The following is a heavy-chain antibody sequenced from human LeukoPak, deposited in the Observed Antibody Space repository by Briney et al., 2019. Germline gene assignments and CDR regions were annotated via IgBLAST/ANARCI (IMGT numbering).Heavy chain of an antibody. D-gene: IGHD6-19*01. Sequence: TGGSLRLSCAASGLTFSSSWMYWVRQAPGKGLVWVSDINSDGSNTRYADSVRGRFTISRENAKEMVHLQMNSLRAQDTAVSYCAMAVGGWQAIDYWGQGTLVTVS. CDR2: INSDGSNT. J-gene: IGHJ4*02. CDR3: AMAVGGWQAIDY. CDR1: GLTFSSSW. V-gene: IGHV3-74*01.